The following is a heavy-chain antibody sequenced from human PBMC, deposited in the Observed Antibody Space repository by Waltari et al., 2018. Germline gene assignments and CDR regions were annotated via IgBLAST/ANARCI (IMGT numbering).Heavy chain of an antibody. V-gene: IGHV4-39*07. J-gene: IGHJ4*02. CDR3: ARESGRDYYLDS. Sequence: QLHLQESGPGLVKPSETLSLTCTVSGGPITSSNYYWGWIRQSPGMGLEWIGITHYSGSTHYSPSLKSRVTLSVDTSRNQFSLKLSSVTAADTAIYYCARESGRDYYLDSWGQGTLVTVSS. CDR1: GGPITSSNYY. CDR2: THYSGST. D-gene: IGHD3-10*01.